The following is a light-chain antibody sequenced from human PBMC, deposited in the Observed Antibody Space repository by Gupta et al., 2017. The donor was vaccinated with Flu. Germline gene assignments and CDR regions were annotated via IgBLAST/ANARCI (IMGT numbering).Light chain of an antibody. CDR3: QQCRISPLT. V-gene: IGKV4-1*01. CDR1: QAVFHRSNNKNY. CDR2: WAS. J-gene: IGKJ4*01. Sequence: QAVFHRSNNKNYLAWYQKKLGQPPKVLVYWASTRESGVPDRFSGRGSGTDFTLTISSLQAEDVAVYYCQQCRISPLTFGRGTKVEIK.